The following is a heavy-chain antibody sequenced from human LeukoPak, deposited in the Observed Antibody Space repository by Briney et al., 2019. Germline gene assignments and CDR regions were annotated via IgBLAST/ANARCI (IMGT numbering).Heavy chain of an antibody. Sequence: ASVKVSCKASGGTFSSYAISWVRQAPGQGLEWMGGIIPIFGTANYAQKFQGRVTITADESTSTAYMELSSLRSEDTAVYYCARSLYGSSTSCYSDGCYYYYMDVWGKGTTVTVSS. CDR3: ARSLYGSSTSCYSDGCYYYYMDV. V-gene: IGHV1-69*13. D-gene: IGHD2-2*02. CDR1: GGTFSSYA. CDR2: IIPIFGTA. J-gene: IGHJ6*03.